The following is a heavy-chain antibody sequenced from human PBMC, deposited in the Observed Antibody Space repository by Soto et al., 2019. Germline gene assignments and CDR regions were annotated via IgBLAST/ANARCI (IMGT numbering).Heavy chain of an antibody. CDR2: ISSSGSTI. Sequence: PGGSLRLSCAASGFTFSSYEMNWVRQAPGKGLEWVSYISSSGSTIYYADSVKGRFTISRDNAKNSLYLQMNSLRAEDTAVYYCARVLRASYYYGMDVWGQGTTVTVSS. CDR3: ARVLRASYYYGMDV. V-gene: IGHV3-48*03. CDR1: GFTFSSYE. J-gene: IGHJ6*02.